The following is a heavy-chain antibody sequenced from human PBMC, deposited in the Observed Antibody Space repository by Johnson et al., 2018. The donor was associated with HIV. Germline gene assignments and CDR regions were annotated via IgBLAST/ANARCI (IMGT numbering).Heavy chain of an antibody. Sequence: VQLVESGGGVVQPGGSLRLSCAGSGFTFSSYGMHWVRQAPGKGLEWVGRLKSRTDGETADYAAPVKGRVTISRDDSKNTLYLQMNSLKTEDTALYYCTTDVPGGPYYNAFDIWGQGTMVTVS. CDR1: GFTFSSYG. CDR2: LKSRTDGETA. V-gene: IGHV3-15*01. CDR3: TTDVPGGPYYNAFDI. D-gene: IGHD1-26*01. J-gene: IGHJ3*02.